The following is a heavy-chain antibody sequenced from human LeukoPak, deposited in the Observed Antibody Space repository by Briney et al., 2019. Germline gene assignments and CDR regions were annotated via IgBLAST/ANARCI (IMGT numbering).Heavy chain of an antibody. Sequence: SETLSLTCTVSGGSISNYYWSWIRQPPGKGLEWIGSIYYSGSTYYNPSLKSRVTISVDTSKNQFSLKLSSVTAADTAVYYCARGYDSSGYYHNWFDPWGQGTLVTVSS. CDR3: ARGYDSSGYYHNWFDP. CDR1: GGSISNYY. V-gene: IGHV4-39*01. CDR2: IYYSGST. J-gene: IGHJ5*02. D-gene: IGHD3-22*01.